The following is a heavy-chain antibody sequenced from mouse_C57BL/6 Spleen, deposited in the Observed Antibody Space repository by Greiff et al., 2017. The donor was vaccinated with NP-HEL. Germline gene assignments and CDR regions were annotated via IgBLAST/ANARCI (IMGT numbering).Heavy chain of an antibody. CDR2: IDPSDSYT. CDR3: ARDEGYFDY. CDR1: GYTFTSYW. Sequence: VQLQQSGAELVMPGASVKLSCKASGYTFTSYWMHWVKQRPGQGLEWIGEIDPSDSYTNYNQKFKGKSTLTVDKSSSTAYMQLSSLTSEDSAVYYCARDEGYFDYWGQGTTLTVSS. J-gene: IGHJ2*01. V-gene: IGHV1-69*01.